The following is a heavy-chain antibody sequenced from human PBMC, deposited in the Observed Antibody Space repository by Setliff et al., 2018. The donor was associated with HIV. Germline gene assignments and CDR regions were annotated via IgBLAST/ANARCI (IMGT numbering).Heavy chain of an antibody. CDR3: ARDPHYYDSSGYYSMFDI. J-gene: IGHJ3*02. Sequence: GGSLRLSCAASGFTFSNYLMIWVRQAPGKGLEWVSAISGNGGSTYYADSVKGRFTISRDNSKNSVYLQMSGLRVEDTAVYYCARDPHYYDSSGYYSMFDIWGQGTVVTVSS. D-gene: IGHD3-22*01. V-gene: IGHV3-23*01. CDR1: GFTFSNYL. CDR2: ISGNGGST.